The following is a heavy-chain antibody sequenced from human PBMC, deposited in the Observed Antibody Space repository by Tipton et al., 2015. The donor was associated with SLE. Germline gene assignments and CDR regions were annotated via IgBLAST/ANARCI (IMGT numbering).Heavy chain of an antibody. D-gene: IGHD1-20*01. Sequence: TQSLTCTVSGGSISSYYWSWIRQPPGKGLEWIGYIYYSGSTNYNPSLKSRVTISVDTSKNQFSLKLSSVTAADTAVYYCARDLGITGTTPRGMDVWGQGTTVTVSS. J-gene: IGHJ6*02. CDR1: GGSISSYY. V-gene: IGHV4-59*01. CDR2: IYYSGST. CDR3: ARDLGITGTTPRGMDV.